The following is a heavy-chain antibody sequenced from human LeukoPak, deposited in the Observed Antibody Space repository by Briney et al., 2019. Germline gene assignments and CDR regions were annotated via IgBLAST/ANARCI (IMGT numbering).Heavy chain of an antibody. CDR3: ARGLYYYDRSTYDDFDY. V-gene: IGHV1-46*01. D-gene: IGHD3-22*01. J-gene: IGHJ4*02. CDR2: VNPNDGAR. Sequence: ASVKVSCKASGYPFSTYWLHWVRQAPGQGLEGMGFVNPNDGARIYAQKFQGRITMTRDTSTNTVFMELSSLRSEDTAVYYCARGLYYYDRSTYDDFDYWGQGTLVTVSS. CDR1: GYPFSTYW.